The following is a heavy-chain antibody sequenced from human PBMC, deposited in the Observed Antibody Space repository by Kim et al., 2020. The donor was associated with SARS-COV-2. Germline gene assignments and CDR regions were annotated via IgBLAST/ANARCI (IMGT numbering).Heavy chain of an antibody. CDR3: ATGAGWLVDY. V-gene: IGHV4-59*09. CDR2: ST. Sequence: STKYNPALESRVSISVDTSKNQFSLKLSSLITADTAVYFCATGAGWLVDYWGEGTLVTVSP. J-gene: IGHJ4*02. D-gene: IGHD6-19*01.